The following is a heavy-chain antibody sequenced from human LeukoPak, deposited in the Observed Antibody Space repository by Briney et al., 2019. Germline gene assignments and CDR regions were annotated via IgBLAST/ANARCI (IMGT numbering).Heavy chain of an antibody. Sequence: PSETLSLTCAVSGGSISSRNWWTWVRQPPGKGLEWIGEIYRSGSANYNPSLKSRVTISMDRSKNHFSLRLSSVTAADTAVYYCARGDYDSSGYYWHYFDYWGQGTLVTVSS. D-gene: IGHD3-22*01. CDR2: IYRSGSA. J-gene: IGHJ4*02. CDR1: GGSISSRNW. V-gene: IGHV4-4*02. CDR3: ARGDYDSSGYYWHYFDY.